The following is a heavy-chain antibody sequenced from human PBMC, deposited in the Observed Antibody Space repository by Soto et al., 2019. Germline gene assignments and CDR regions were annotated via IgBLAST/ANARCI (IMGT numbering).Heavy chain of an antibody. V-gene: IGHV3-33*01. CDR3: ARDQREVGALGY. CDR1: GFTFSSYG. D-gene: IGHD1-26*01. J-gene: IGHJ4*02. Sequence: GGSLRLSCAASGFTFSSYGMHWVRQAPGKGLEWVAVIWYDGSNKYYADSVKGRFTISRDNSKNTLYLQMNSLRAEDTAVYYCARDQREVGALGYWGQGTLVTVSS. CDR2: IWYDGSNK.